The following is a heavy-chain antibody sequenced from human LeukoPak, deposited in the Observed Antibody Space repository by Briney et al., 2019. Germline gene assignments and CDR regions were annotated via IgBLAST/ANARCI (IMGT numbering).Heavy chain of an antibody. CDR2: IYYSGST. Sequence: SETLSLTCTVSGGSISSYYWSWIRQPPGKGLEWIGYIYYSGSTNYNPSLKSRVTISVDTSKNQFSLKLSSVTAADTAVYYCAREEVPYRYGFGDAFDIWGQGTMVTVSS. CDR1: GGSISSYY. CDR3: AREEVPYRYGFGDAFDI. V-gene: IGHV4-59*01. D-gene: IGHD5-18*01. J-gene: IGHJ3*02.